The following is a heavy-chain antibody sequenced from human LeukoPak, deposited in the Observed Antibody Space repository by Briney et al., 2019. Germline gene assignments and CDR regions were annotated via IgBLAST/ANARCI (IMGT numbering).Heavy chain of an antibody. J-gene: IGHJ1*01. CDR1: GYTFTSYG. CDR3: ARQPTPIVVVYSSLMFQH. V-gene: IGHV1-18*01. Sequence: GASVKVSCKASGYTFTSYGISWVRQAPGQGLEWMGWISAYNGNTNYAQKLQGRVTMTTDTSTSTAYMELRSLRSDDTAVYYCARQPTPIVVVYSSLMFQHWGQGTLVTVSS. CDR2: ISAYNGNT. D-gene: IGHD3-22*01.